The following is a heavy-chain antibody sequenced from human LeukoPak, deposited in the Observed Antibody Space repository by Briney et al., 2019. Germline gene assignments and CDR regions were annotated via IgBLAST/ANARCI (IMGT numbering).Heavy chain of an antibody. CDR2: ISAYNGNT. V-gene: IGHV1-18*01. CDR3: ARVGAAAGYYYYYYMDV. D-gene: IGHD6-13*01. J-gene: IGHJ6*03. Sequence: ASEKVSCKASGYTFTSYGISWVRQAPGQGLEWMGWISAYNGNTNYAQKLQGRVTMTTDTSTSTAYMELRSLRSDDTAVYYCARVGAAAGYYYYYYMDVWGKGTTVTVSS. CDR1: GYTFTSYG.